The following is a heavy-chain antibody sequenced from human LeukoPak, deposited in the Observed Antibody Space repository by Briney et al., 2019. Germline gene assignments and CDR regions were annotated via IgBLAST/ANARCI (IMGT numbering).Heavy chain of an antibody. CDR2: KKQHGSDT. CDR3: ADVGGDVDY. V-gene: IGHV3-7*01. J-gene: IGHJ4*02. D-gene: IGHD2-21*01. Sequence: GGSLRLSCAVSGLTLRIYWLRCVTHPSAKGLVWVANKKQHGSDTYHVDFVKERFTICRDNARNSLYLQMNSLRAEDTAVYYCADVGGDVDYWGQGTLVSVSS. CDR1: GLTLRIYW.